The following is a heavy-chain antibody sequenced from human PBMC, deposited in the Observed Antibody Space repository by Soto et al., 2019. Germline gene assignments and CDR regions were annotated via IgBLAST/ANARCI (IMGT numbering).Heavy chain of an antibody. CDR2: IWYDGSNK. CDR1: GFTFRTYG. Sequence: QVQLVESGGGVVQPGRSLRLSCAASGFTFRTYGMHWVRQAPGKGLEWVAIIWYDGSNKYYAASMKGRFTISRDNSNNMLYLEMDSLRDEDTAVYYCARDGYPAVGGAFDIWGQGTMVTVSS. V-gene: IGHV3-33*01. J-gene: IGHJ3*02. D-gene: IGHD5-18*01. CDR3: ARDGYPAVGGAFDI.